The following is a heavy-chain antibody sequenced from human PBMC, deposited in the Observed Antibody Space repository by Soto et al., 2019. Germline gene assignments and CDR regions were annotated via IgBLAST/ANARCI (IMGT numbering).Heavy chain of an antibody. J-gene: IGHJ5*02. CDR3: ARGVRDSSSSWFDP. CDR1: GGSISSYY. V-gene: IGHV4-59*01. D-gene: IGHD6-6*01. CDR2: IYYSGST. Sequence: QVQLQESGPGLVKPSETLSLTCTVSGGSISSYYWSWIRQPPGKGLEWIGYIYYSGSTNYNPSLKSRVTISVDTSKNQFSLKLSSVTAADTAVYYCARGVRDSSSSWFDPWGQGTLVTVSS.